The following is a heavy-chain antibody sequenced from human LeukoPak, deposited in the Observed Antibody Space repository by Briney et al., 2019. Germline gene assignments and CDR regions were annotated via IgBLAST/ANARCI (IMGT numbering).Heavy chain of an antibody. CDR3: ARDTGSGSYYSWFDP. V-gene: IGHV4-38-2*02. Sequence: PSETLSLTCTVSGYSISSGYYWGWIRQPPGKGLEWIGSIYHSGSTYYNPSLKSRVTISVDTSKNQFSLKLSSVTAADTAVYYCARDTGSGSYYSWFDPWGQGTLVTVSS. D-gene: IGHD3-10*01. J-gene: IGHJ5*02. CDR1: GYSISSGYY. CDR2: IYHSGST.